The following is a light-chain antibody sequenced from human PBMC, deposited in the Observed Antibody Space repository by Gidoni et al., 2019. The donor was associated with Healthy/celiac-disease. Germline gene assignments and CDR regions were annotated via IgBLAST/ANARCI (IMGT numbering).Light chain of an antibody. Sequence: EIVMTQSPATLSVSPVERATLPCRASQSVSSNLAWYQQKPGQAPRLLIYGASTRATGIPARFSGSGSGTEFTLTISSLQSEDYAVYYCQQYNNWPDTFGQGTKLEIK. V-gene: IGKV3-15*01. J-gene: IGKJ2*01. CDR3: QQYNNWPDT. CDR1: QSVSSN. CDR2: GAS.